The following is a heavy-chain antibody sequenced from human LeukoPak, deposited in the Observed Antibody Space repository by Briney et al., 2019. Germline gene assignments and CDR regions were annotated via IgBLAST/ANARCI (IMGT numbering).Heavy chain of an antibody. CDR3: ARAAPIVGATAYYYGMDV. CDR1: GRSLSGYY. D-gene: IGHD1-26*01. CDR2: INHSGST. Sequence: PSETLSLTCAAYGRSLSGYYWSWIRQPPGKGLEWIGEINHSGSTNYNPSLKSRVTISVDTSKNQFSLKLSSVTAADTAVYYCARAAPIVGATAYYYGMDVWGHGTTVTVSS. V-gene: IGHV4-34*01. J-gene: IGHJ6*02.